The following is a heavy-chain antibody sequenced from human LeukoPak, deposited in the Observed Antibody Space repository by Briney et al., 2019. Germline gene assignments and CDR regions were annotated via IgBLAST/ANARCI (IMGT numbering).Heavy chain of an antibody. CDR2: VNSDGTRT. CDR3: ARVGSTDSPHAFDI. D-gene: IGHD3-22*01. J-gene: IGHJ3*02. Sequence: GGSLRLSCEASGFTFSSYWMDWVRPAPGKGLVWGSGVNSDGTRTRYAESVKGRFSISRDNAKNTLYLQMNSLRAEDTAVYYCARVGSTDSPHAFDIWGQGTMVTVSS. V-gene: IGHV3-74*01. CDR1: GFTFSSYW.